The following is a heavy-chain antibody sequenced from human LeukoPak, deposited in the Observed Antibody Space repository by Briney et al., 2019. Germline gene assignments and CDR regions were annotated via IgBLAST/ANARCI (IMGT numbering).Heavy chain of an antibody. Sequence: AETLSLTCTVSGGSISSYYWSWIRQPPGKGLEWIGYIYYSGSTNYNPSLKSRVSISVDTSKNQFSLRLSSVTAADTAVYYCARGKLGMEAFDIWGQGTMVTVSS. J-gene: IGHJ3*02. V-gene: IGHV4-59*01. CDR3: ARGKLGMEAFDI. D-gene: IGHD7-27*01. CDR2: IYYSGST. CDR1: GGSISSYY.